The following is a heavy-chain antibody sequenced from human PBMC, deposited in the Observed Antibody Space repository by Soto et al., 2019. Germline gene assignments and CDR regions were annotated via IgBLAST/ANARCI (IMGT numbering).Heavy chain of an antibody. D-gene: IGHD6-13*01. CDR3: ASGYSSSRHYYYYYMDV. J-gene: IGHJ6*03. Sequence: SETLSLTCTVSGGSISSYYWSWIRQPPGKGLEWIGYIYYSGSTNYNPSLKSRVTISVDTSKNQFSLKLSSVTAADTAVYYCASGYSSSRHYYYYYMDVWGKGTTVTVSS. CDR1: GGSISSYY. CDR2: IYYSGST. V-gene: IGHV4-59*01.